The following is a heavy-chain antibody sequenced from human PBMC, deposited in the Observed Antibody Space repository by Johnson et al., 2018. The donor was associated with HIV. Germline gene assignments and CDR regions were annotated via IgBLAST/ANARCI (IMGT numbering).Heavy chain of an antibody. D-gene: IGHD5-12*01. V-gene: IGHV3-7*01. CDR2: IKQDGSDK. CDR1: GFTFSSYW. J-gene: IGHJ3*02. Sequence: EQLVESGGGVVQPGRSLRLSCAASGFTFSSYWMSWVRQAPGKGLEWVANIKQDGSDKYYVDSVKGRFTISRDNAKNTLYLQMNSLRAEDTAGYYCARDSGYEDHGVFDIWGQGTMVTVSS. CDR3: ARDSGYEDHGVFDI.